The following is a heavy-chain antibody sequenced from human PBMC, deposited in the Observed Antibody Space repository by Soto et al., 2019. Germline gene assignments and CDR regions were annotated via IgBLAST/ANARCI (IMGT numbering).Heavy chain of an antibody. Sequence: SETLSLTCTVSGGSISSSSYYWGWIRQPPGKGLEWIGSIYYSGSTYYNPSLKSRVTISVDTSKNQFSLKLSSVTAADTAAYYCASGYSGYEIGYYYYIDVRAKRTTVTVSS. CDR3: ASGYSGYEIGYYYYIDV. V-gene: IGHV4-39*01. CDR2: IYYSGST. D-gene: IGHD5-12*01. CDR1: GGSISSSSYY. J-gene: IGHJ6*03.